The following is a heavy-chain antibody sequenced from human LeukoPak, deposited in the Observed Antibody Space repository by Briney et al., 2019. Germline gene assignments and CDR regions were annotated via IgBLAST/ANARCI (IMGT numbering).Heavy chain of an antibody. CDR2: IYHSGNT. D-gene: IGHD6-13*01. J-gene: IGHJ4*02. CDR1: GGSISSSNW. Sequence: SETLSLTCTVSGGSISSSNWWSWVRQPPGKGLEWIGEIYHSGNTNYNPSLKSRVTISVDKSKNQFSLKLSSVTAADTAVYYCARLPSIAAAYTNYWGQGTLVTVSS. CDR3: ARLPSIAAAYTNY. V-gene: IGHV4-4*02.